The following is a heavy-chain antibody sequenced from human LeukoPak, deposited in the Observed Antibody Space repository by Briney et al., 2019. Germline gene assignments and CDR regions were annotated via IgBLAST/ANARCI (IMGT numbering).Heavy chain of an antibody. J-gene: IGHJ4*02. D-gene: IGHD3-16*01. V-gene: IGHV4-39*01. CDR1: GGSITTTGHY. CDR2: VDYRERN. Sequence: NSSETLSLTCTVSGGSITTTGHYWGWIRQPPGKGLEWIGIVDYRERNTYNPSLKSRVTISADTSRNQFSLRLSSVTATDPAVHYCANYVSRTMRDYWGQGTLVTVSS. CDR3: ANYVSRTMRDY.